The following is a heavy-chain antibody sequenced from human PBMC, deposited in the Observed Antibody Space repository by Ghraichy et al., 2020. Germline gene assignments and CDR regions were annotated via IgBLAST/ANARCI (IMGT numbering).Heavy chain of an antibody. V-gene: IGHV1-8*01. CDR2: MNPKSGNT. D-gene: IGHD1-26*01. J-gene: IGHJ6*02. CDR3: ARGSYDYYYYAMDV. Sequence: ASVKVSCKASGYTFTSYDINWVRQATGQGLEWMGWMNPKSGNTGYAQKFQGRVTMTRDTSITTAYMELSSLRSEDSAVYYCARGSYDYYYYAMDVWGQGITVTVAS. CDR1: GYTFTSYD.